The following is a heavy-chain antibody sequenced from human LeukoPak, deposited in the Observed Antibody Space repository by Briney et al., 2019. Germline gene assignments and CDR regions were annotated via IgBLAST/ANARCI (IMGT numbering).Heavy chain of an antibody. D-gene: IGHD5-18*01. J-gene: IGHJ4*02. CDR3: ARFTTTPGGYTYGRGVFDY. CDR1: GGSISGGNYY. CDR2: FYSSESA. Sequence: PSQTLPLTCTVSGGSISGGNYYWSWIRQPAGKGLEWIGRFYSSESANYNPSLKSRVTISIDTSKNQFSLRLTSVTAADTAVYYCARFTTTPGGYTYGRGVFDYWGQGTPVIVSS. V-gene: IGHV4-61*02.